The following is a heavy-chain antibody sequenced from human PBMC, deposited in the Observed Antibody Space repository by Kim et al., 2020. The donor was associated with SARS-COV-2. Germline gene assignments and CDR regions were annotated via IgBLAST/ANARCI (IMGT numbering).Heavy chain of an antibody. Sequence: SETLSLTCTVSGGSISSSSYYWGWIRQPPGKGLEWIGSIYYSGSTYYNPSLKSRVTISVDTSKNQFSLKLSSVTAADTAVYYCAREPDSSSGPGIDYWGQGSLVTVSS. CDR3: AREPDSSSGPGIDY. D-gene: IGHD6-13*01. V-gene: IGHV4-39*01. CDR1: GGSISSSSYY. CDR2: IYYSGST. J-gene: IGHJ4*02.